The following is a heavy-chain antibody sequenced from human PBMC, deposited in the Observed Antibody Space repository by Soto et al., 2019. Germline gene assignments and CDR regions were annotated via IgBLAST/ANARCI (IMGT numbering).Heavy chain of an antibody. J-gene: IGHJ6*01. CDR3: GGPPSGVGGEGPLFGMDG. CDR1: GFTFSSYA. D-gene: IGHD3-10*01. V-gene: IGHV3-23*01. Sequence: EVQLLESGGGLVQPGGSLRLSCAASGFTFSSYAMSWVRQAPGKGLEWVSAVSGSGAKTYYADAVKGRFTISRDNSKNTLDVEKNRLRVGDTGVYFCGGPPSGVGGEGPLFGMDGWGQGTKV. CDR2: VSGSGAKT.